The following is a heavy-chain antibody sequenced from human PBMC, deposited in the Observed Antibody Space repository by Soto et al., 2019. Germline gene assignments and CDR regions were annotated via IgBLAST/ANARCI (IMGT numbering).Heavy chain of an antibody. CDR2: IDPSDSYT. CDR1: GYSFTSYW. J-gene: IGHJ4*02. Sequence: PGESLKISCKGSGYSFTSYWISWVRQMPGKGLEWMGRIDPSDSYTNYSPSFQGHVTISADKSISTAYLQWSSLRASDTAMYYCARQYSNYEVLDFDYWGQGTLVTVSS. V-gene: IGHV5-10-1*01. CDR3: ARQYSNYEVLDFDY. D-gene: IGHD4-4*01.